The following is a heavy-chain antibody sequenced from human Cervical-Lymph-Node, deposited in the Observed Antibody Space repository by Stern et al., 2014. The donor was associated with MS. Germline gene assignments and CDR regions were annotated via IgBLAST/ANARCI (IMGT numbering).Heavy chain of an antibody. V-gene: IGHV5-51*01. J-gene: IGHJ4*02. CDR2: IYPGDSET. CDR3: ARQTTAWASDV. Sequence: MQLVQSGAELIRPGESLKISCKGSGYKFSIYWIAWVRQMPGKGLEWMGIIYPGDSETRYRPSFQGQVTMSADKSTSTAYLQWSSLNASDTAMYFCARQTTAWASDVWGQGTLVTVSS. CDR1: GYKFSIYW. D-gene: IGHD1-14*01.